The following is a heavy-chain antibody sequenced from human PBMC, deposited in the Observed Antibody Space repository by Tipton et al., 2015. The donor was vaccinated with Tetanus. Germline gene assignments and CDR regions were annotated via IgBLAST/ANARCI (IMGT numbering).Heavy chain of an antibody. CDR2: ITPIFGTT. CDR3: ARALNRISRAYDY. D-gene: IGHD1-14*01. CDR1: GGTFTNYA. V-gene: IGHV1-69*01. Sequence: QLVQSGAEMKKPGSSVKVSCKASGGTFTNYALSWVRQAPGQGLEWVGGITPIFGTTNSAPKFQGRVTITADESTNTAYMELSSLRSEDTAMYYCARALNRISRAYDYWGQGTQITVSS. J-gene: IGHJ4*02.